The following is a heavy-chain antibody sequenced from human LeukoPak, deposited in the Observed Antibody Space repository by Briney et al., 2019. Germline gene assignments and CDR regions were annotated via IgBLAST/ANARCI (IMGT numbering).Heavy chain of an antibody. CDR1: GFTFSSYG. J-gene: IGHJ4*02. V-gene: IGHV3-33*01. CDR2: IWYDGSNK. D-gene: IGHD3-3*01. CDR3: ARERGIFGVVIPFDY. Sequence: GGSLRLSCAASGFTFSSYGMHWVRQAPGKRLEWVAVIWYDGSNKYYADSVKGRFTISRDNSKNTLYLQMNSLRAEDTAVYYCARERGIFGVVIPFDYWGQGTLVTVSS.